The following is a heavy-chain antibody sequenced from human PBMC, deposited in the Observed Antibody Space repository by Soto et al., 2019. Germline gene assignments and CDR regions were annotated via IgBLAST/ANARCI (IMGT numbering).Heavy chain of an antibody. J-gene: IGHJ1*01. CDR1: GGSISSYY. Sequence: SETLSLTCTVSGGSISSYYWSWIRQPPGKGLEWIGYIYYSGSTNYNPSLKSRVTISVDTSKNQFSLKLSSVTAADTAVYYCARLEKTGYCSGGSCTYAEYFQHWGQGALVTVSS. V-gene: IGHV4-59*08. D-gene: IGHD2-15*01. CDR3: ARLEKTGYCSGGSCTYAEYFQH. CDR2: IYYSGST.